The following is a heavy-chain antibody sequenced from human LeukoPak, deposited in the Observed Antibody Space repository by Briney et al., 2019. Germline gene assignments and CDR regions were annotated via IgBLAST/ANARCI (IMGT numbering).Heavy chain of an antibody. Sequence: ASVKVSCKASGGTFSSYAISWVRQAPGQGLEWMGWINPNSGGTTYAQKFQGRVTMTRDTSISTAYMELSRLRSDDTAVYYCARARATLAPLDPWGQGTLVTVSS. CDR1: GGTFSSYA. CDR3: ARARATLAPLDP. CDR2: INPNSGGT. V-gene: IGHV1-2*02. J-gene: IGHJ5*02. D-gene: IGHD1-1*01.